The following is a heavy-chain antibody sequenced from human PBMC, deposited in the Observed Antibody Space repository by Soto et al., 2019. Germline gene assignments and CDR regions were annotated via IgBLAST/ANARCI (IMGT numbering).Heavy chain of an antibody. CDR3: ARDLGVATTFDY. V-gene: IGHV1-3*01. Sequence: ASVKVSCKASGYTFTSYAMHWVRQAPGQRPEWMGWINAGNGNTKYSQKFQGRVTITRDTSASTAYMELSSLRSEDTAVYYCARDLGVATTFDYWGQGTLVTVSS. D-gene: IGHD2-15*01. CDR1: GYTFTSYA. J-gene: IGHJ4*02. CDR2: INAGNGNT.